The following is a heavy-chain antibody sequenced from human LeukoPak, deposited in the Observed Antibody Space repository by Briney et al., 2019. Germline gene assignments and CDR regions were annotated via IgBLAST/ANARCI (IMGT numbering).Heavy chain of an antibody. CDR1: GYTFTSYD. D-gene: IGHD6-13*01. Sequence: ASVKVSCKASGYTFTSYDINWVRQATGQGLEWMGWMNPNSGNTGYAQKFQSRVTITRNTSISTAYMELSSLRSEDTAVYYCARVQRSSSSPVPDYWGQGTLVTVSS. J-gene: IGHJ4*02. CDR3: ARVQRSSSSPVPDY. CDR2: MNPNSGNT. V-gene: IGHV1-8*03.